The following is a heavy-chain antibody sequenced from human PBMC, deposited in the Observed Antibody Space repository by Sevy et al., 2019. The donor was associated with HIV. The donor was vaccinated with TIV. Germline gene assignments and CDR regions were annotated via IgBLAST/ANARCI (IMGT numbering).Heavy chain of an antibody. J-gene: IGHJ4*02. CDR2: ISGSGVIT. Sequence: GGSLRLSCAASGFTFNRHAMSWVRQAPGKGLEWVSGISGSGVITHYADSVKGRFTISRDNSKNTLYLQMNSLRAEDTAVYYCAKDGEAAAGRTDFDYWGQGTLVTVSS. CDR3: AKDGEAAAGRTDFDY. V-gene: IGHV3-23*01. D-gene: IGHD6-13*01. CDR1: GFTFNRHA.